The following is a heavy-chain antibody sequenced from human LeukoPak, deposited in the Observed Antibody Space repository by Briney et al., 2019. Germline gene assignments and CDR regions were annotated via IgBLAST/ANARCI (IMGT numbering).Heavy chain of an antibody. J-gene: IGHJ3*02. CDR2: IIYDGSET. D-gene: IGHD3-22*01. V-gene: IGHV3-7*03. CDR3: AKEDVDSSGAFDI. CDR1: GFNFGTYW. Sequence: AGSLRLSCAAYGFNFGTYWMSWVRQAPGKGLKWVANIIYDGSETHYADSVKGRFTISRDNSKNTLYLQMNSLRAEDTAVYYCAKEDVDSSGAFDIWGQGTMVTVSS.